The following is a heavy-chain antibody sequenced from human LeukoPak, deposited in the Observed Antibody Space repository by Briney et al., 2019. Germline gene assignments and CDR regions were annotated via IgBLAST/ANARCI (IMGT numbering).Heavy chain of an antibody. J-gene: IGHJ6*03. D-gene: IGHD3-10*01. V-gene: IGHV4-34*01. CDR2: INHSGST. CDR1: GGSFSSYY. Sequence: SETLSLTCAIYGGSFSSYYWSWIRHPPRTGLEWIGEINHSGSTNYNTSLKGRVTISVETSKNQFSLKISSVIALGTAVYYCASGGSGRYYYYYYYMDVWGKGTMVTVSS. CDR3: ASGGSGRYYYYYYYMDV.